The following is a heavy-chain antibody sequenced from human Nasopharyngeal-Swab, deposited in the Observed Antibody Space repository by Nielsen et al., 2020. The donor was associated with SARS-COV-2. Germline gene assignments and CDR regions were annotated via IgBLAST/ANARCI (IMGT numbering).Heavy chain of an antibody. J-gene: IGHJ6*02. CDR1: GFSFSNYN. V-gene: IGHV3-21*01. Sequence: GESLKISCAASGFSFSNYNMNWVRQAPGKGLEWVSSISSSSSSYIYYADSVKGRFTISRDNAKNSLYLQMNSLRAEDTAVYYCARDGLDYDFWSAYFMDVWGQGTTVTVSS. CDR3: ARDGLDYDFWSAYFMDV. CDR2: ISSSSSSYI. D-gene: IGHD3-3*01.